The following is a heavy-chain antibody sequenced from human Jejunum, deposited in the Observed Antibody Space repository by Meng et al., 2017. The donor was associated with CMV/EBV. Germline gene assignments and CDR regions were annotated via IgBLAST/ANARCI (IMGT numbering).Heavy chain of an antibody. CDR3: ARVEVGITSGDY. CDR1: GYTFTNDG. Sequence: QVQLAQAGGEVKEPGAPLKVSCKASGYTFTNDGITWVRQAPGQGLEWMGWISAYNGNTNYAQTLQGRVTMTTDTSTSTAYMELRSLRSDDTAVYYCARVEVGITSGDYWGQGTLVTVSS. CDR2: ISAYNGNT. V-gene: IGHV1-18*01. J-gene: IGHJ4*02. D-gene: IGHD1-26*01.